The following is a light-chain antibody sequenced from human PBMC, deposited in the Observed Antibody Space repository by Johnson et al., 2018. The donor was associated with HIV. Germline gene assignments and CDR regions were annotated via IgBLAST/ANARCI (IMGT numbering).Light chain of an antibody. CDR2: END. J-gene: IGLJ1*01. V-gene: IGLV1-51*02. CDR1: SSNIGNNY. CDR3: GTWDPSLSPFYV. Sequence: QSVLTQPPSVSAAPGQKVTISCSGSSSNIGNNYVSWYQQLPGTAPKLLIYENDKRPSGIPDRFSGSKSGTSATLGITGLQTGDEADYYCGTWDPSLSPFYVFGTGTKVTVL.